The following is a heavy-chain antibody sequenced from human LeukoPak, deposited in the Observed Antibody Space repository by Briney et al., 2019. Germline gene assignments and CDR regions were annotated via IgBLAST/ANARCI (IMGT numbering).Heavy chain of an antibody. CDR3: ARDLGRISY. V-gene: IGHV3-48*04. D-gene: IGHD2/OR15-2a*01. Sequence: HSGGSLRLSCAASGFTFSSYNMNWVRQAPGKGLEWVSYISSSSSTIYYADSVKGRFTISRDNAKNSLYLQMNSLRAEDTAVYYCARDLGRISYWGQGTLVTVSS. J-gene: IGHJ4*02. CDR2: ISSSSSTI. CDR1: GFTFSSYN.